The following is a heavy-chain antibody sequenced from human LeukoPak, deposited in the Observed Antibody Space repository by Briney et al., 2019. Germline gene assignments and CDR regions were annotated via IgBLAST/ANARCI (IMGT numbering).Heavy chain of an antibody. CDR2: IYWDDDK. D-gene: IGHD2-2*01. Sequence: SGPTLVKRTQTLTLTCTFSGFSLSTSGVGVGWIRQPPGKALEWLALIYWDDDKRYSPSLKSRLTITKDTSKNQVVLTMTNMDPVDTATYYCAHARSSTSYLGHFQHWGQGTLVTVSS. J-gene: IGHJ1*01. CDR3: AHARSSTSYLGHFQH. V-gene: IGHV2-5*02. CDR1: GFSLSTSGVG.